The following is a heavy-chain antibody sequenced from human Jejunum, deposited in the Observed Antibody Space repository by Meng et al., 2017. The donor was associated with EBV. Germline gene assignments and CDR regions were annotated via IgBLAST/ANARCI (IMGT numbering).Heavy chain of an antibody. Sequence: QLQLQHVGAGLVKPSDTLSSPFPVSGGSLCGYLWTWIRQAPGKGLEWMGEINQVRSTNYNPSLKSRVTISVDTSNIQFSLKVTSVTAADTAVYYCARSGAIIGVQGAPDYWGQGTLVTVSS. CDR1: GGSLCGYL. D-gene: IGHD3-3*01. CDR2: INQVRST. CDR3: ARSGAIIGVQGAPDY. V-gene: IGHV4-34*01. J-gene: IGHJ4*02.